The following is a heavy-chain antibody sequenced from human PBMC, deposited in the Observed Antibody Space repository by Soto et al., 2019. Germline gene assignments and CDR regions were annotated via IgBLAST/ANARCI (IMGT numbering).Heavy chain of an antibody. D-gene: IGHD4-4*01. CDR2: IIPIFGTA. J-gene: IGHJ5*02. CDR3: AREKFSNYFDP. CDR1: GGTFNSYG. V-gene: IGHV1-69*01. Sequence: QVQLVQSGAEVKKPGSSVKVSCKTSGGTFNSYGLSWERQAPGQGPEWMGQIIPIFGTAKYAQRFHGRLTISADESTTTVYMELSSLRSDDTAMYYCAREKFSNYFDPWGQGTLVTVSS.